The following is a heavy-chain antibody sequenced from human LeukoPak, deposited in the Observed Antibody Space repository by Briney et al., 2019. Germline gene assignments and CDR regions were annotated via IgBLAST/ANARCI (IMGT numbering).Heavy chain of an antibody. V-gene: IGHV4-34*01. CDR1: GGSFSGYY. CDR2: INHSGST. CDR3: ARAVDTAMVWFY. D-gene: IGHD5-18*01. J-gene: IGHJ4*02. Sequence: SETLSLTCAVYGGSFSGYYWSWIRQPPGKGLEWIGEINHSGSTNYNPSLKSRVTISVDTSKNQFSLKLSPVTAADTAVYYCARAVDTAMVWFYWGQGTLVTVSS.